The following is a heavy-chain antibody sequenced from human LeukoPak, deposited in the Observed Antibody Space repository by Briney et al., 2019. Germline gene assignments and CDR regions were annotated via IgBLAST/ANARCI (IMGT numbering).Heavy chain of an antibody. CDR3: AKGDIYFDY. CDR2: IYYSGST. D-gene: IGHD2-15*01. CDR1: GGSISSYY. Sequence: SETLSLTCTVSGGSISSYYWSWIRQPPGKGLEWIGYIYYSGSTNYNPSLKSRVTISVDTSKNQFSLKLSSVTAADTAVYYCAKGDIYFDYWGQGTLVTVSS. V-gene: IGHV4-59*08. J-gene: IGHJ4*02.